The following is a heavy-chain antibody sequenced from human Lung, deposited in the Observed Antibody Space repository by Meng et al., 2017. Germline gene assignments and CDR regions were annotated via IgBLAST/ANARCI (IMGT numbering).Heavy chain of an antibody. CDR1: GFTFSSYW. CDR2: INRDGRST. CDR3: ARDRGSYFDY. D-gene: IGHD3-16*01. J-gene: IGHJ4*02. Sequence: EVQLVESGGGLVQPGGSLRLSCAASGFTFSSYWMHWVRQAPGKGLVWVLRINRDGRSTSYADSVKGRFTISRENAKNTLYLQMNSLRAEDTAVDYCARDRGSYFDYWGQGILVTVSS. V-gene: IGHV3-74*01.